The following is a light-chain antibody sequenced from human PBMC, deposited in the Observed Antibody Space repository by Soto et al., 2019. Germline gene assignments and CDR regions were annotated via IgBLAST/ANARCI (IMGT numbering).Light chain of an antibody. CDR1: SGHSNYA. V-gene: IGLV4-69*01. CDR3: QTWGTGSWV. CDR2: VNSEGSH. J-gene: IGLJ3*02. Sequence: QLVLTQSPSASASLGASVKLTCTLSSGHSNYAIAWHQQQPGKGPRYLMKVNSEGSHSKGDGIPDRFSGSSSGTERYLTISSLQSEDEADYYCQTWGTGSWVFGGGTQLTVL.